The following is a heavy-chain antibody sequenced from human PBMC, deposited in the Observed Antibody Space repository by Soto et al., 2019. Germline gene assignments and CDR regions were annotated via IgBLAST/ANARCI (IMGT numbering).Heavy chain of an antibody. V-gene: IGHV1-18*01. CDR3: AREGPAPYYYYGMDV. CDR1: GYSFTTYG. Sequence: QVQLVQSRGEVKKPGASVKVSCKTSGYSFTTYGISWVRQAPGQGLEWMGWISGYNGNTNYAQNLQGRVTMTTATSXXTAYMELRSLRSDDTAVYYCAREGPAPYYYYGMDVWGQGSTVTVSS. CDR2: ISGYNGNT. J-gene: IGHJ6*02.